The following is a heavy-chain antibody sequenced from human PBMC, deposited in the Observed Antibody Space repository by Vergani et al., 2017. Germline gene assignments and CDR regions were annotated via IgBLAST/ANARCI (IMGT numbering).Heavy chain of an antibody. J-gene: IGHJ3*02. Sequence: QLQLQESGPGLVKPSETLSLTCTVSGGSISSSSYYWGWIRQPPGKGLEWIGSIYYSGSTYYNPSLNGRVAIAVDTSKNQFSLKLSSVTAADTAVYYCARIRDDSYGIYAFDIWGQGTMVTVSS. V-gene: IGHV4-39*01. CDR3: ARIRDDSYGIYAFDI. CDR2: IYYSGST. D-gene: IGHD5-18*01. CDR1: GGSISSSSYY.